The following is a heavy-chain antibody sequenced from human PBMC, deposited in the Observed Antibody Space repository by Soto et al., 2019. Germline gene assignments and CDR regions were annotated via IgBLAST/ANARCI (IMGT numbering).Heavy chain of an antibody. J-gene: IGHJ5*02. CDR1: GGSLSDNY. D-gene: IGHD2-8*01. CDR3: ARLAGVRRGHTVWFDH. CDR2: INHRGTI. Sequence: PSETLSLTCRVAGGSLSDNYWNWIRQSPGKGLEWIGEINHRGTINYNPSLRSRVTLSVDTSKNEFSLRLTSVTAADTAVYYCARLAGVRRGHTVWFDHWGRVTLVTVS. V-gene: IGHV4-34*01.